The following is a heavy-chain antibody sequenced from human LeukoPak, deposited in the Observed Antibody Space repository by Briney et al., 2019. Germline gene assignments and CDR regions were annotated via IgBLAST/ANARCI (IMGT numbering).Heavy chain of an antibody. CDR3: ARGGPYCGGDCYSDY. CDR1: GYTFTGYY. V-gene: IGHV1-2*02. J-gene: IGHJ4*02. Sequence: GASVTVSCKASGYTFTGYYMHWVRQAPGQGLEWMGWINPNSGGTNYAQKFQGRVTMTRDTSISTAYMELSRLRSDDTAVYYCARGGPYCGGDCYSDYWGQGTLVTVSS. CDR2: INPNSGGT. D-gene: IGHD2-21*02.